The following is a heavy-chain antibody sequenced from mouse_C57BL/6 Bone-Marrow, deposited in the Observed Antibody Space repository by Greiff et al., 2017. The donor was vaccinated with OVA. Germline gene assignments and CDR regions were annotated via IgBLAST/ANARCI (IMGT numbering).Heavy chain of an antibody. CDR3: ARRWLPLYYAMDY. V-gene: IGHV1-19*01. CDR1: GYTFTDYY. CDR2: INPYNGGT. J-gene: IGHJ4*01. Sequence: DVQLQESGPVLVKPGASVKMSCKASGYTFTDYYMNWVKQSHGKSLEWIGVINPYNGGTSYNQKFKGKATLTVDKSSSTAYMELNSLTSEDSAVYYCARRWLPLYYAMDYWGQGTSVTVSS. D-gene: IGHD2-2*01.